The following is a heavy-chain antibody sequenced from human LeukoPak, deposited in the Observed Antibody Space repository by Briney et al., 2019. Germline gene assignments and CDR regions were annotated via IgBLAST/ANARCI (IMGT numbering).Heavy chain of an antibody. V-gene: IGHV4-31*03. D-gene: IGHD1-26*01. J-gene: IGHJ4*02. Sequence: PSQTLSLTCTVSGGSISSGGYYWSWIRQHPGKGLEWIGYIYYSGSTYYNPSLKSRVTISVDTSKNQFSLKQSSVTAADTAVYYCARDQRVGAIDYWGQGTLVTVSS. CDR3: ARDQRVGAIDY. CDR2: IYYSGST. CDR1: GGSISSGGYY.